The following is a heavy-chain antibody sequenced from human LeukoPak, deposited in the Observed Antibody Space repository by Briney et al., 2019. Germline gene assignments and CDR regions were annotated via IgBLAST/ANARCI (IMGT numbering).Heavy chain of an antibody. D-gene: IGHD4-23*01. J-gene: IGHJ4*02. V-gene: IGHV1-18*01. CDR1: GYTFTSYG. CDR3: ARQGYGGHSQGAADY. Sequence: GASVKVSCKASGYTFTSYGISWVRQAPGQGLEWMGWISAYNGNTNYAQNLQGRVTMTTDTSTSTAYMELRSLRSDDTAVYYCARQGYGGHSQGAADYWVQGTLVTVSS. CDR2: ISAYNGNT.